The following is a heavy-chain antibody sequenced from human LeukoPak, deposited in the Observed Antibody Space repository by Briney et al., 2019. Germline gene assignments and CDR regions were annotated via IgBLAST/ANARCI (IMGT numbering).Heavy chain of an antibody. CDR2: IYTSGST. V-gene: IGHV4-61*02. J-gene: IGHJ4*02. CDR1: GDSISSDSHY. Sequence: SETLSLTCTVSGDSISSDSHYWSWIRQPAGKGLEWIGRIYTSGSTNYNPSLESRVTISVDTSKNQFSLKLSSVTAADTAVYYCARDSCSSTSCSFDHWGQGTLVTVSS. D-gene: IGHD2-2*01. CDR3: ARDSCSSTSCSFDH.